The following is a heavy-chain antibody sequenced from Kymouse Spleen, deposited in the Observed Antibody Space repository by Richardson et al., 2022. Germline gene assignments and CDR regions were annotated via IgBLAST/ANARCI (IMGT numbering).Heavy chain of an antibody. CDR2: IWYDGSNK. CDR3: AREREYSSSSSFDY. V-gene: IGHV3-33*01. J-gene: IGHJ4*02. CDR1: GFTFSSYG. D-gene: IGHD6-6*01. Sequence: QVQLVESGGGVVQPGRSLRLSCAASGFTFSSYGMHWVRQAPGKGLEWVAVIWYDGSNKYYADSVKGRFTISRDNSKNTLYLQMNSLRAEDTAVYYCAREREYSSSSSFDYWGQGTLVTVSS.